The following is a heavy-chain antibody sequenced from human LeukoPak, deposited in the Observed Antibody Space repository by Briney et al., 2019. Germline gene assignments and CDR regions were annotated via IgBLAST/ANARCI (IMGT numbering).Heavy chain of an antibody. J-gene: IGHJ4*02. CDR3: AKATRGLFDY. D-gene: IGHD3-10*01. CDR2: ISGSGGST. CDR1: GFTFSSYA. V-gene: IGHV3-23*01. Sequence: GRSLRLSCAASGFTFSSYAMSWVRQAPGKGLEWVSAISGSGGSTYYADSVKGRFTISRDNSKNTLYLQMNSLRAEDTAVYYYAKATRGLFDYWGQGTLVTVSS.